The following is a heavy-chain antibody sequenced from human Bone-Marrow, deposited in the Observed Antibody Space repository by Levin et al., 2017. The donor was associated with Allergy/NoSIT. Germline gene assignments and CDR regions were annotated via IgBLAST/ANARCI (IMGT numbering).Heavy chain of an antibody. CDR3: ARDEAENEITFGGVIVDTHFDY. CDR1: GYTFTSYY. J-gene: IGHJ4*01. CDR2: INPSGGST. Sequence: ASVKVSCKASGYTFTSYYMHWVRQAPGQGLEWMGIINPSGGSTSYAQKFQGRVTMTRDTSTSTVYMELSSLRSEDTAVYYCARDEAENEITFGGVIVDTHFDYWGQGTLVTVSS. V-gene: IGHV1-46*01. D-gene: IGHD3-16*02.